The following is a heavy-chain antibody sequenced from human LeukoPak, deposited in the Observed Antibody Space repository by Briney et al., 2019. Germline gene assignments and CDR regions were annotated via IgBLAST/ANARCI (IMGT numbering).Heavy chain of an antibody. J-gene: IGHJ3*02. D-gene: IGHD5-12*01. Sequence: ASVKVSCKASGYIFTSYFMHWVRQAPGQGLEWMGWINPNSGGTKYAQKFQGRVTMTRDTSISTAYMELSRLRSDDTAVYYCARLSWLRHACDIWGQGTMVTVSS. CDR2: INPNSGGT. CDR3: ARLSWLRHACDI. V-gene: IGHV1-2*02. CDR1: GYIFTSYF.